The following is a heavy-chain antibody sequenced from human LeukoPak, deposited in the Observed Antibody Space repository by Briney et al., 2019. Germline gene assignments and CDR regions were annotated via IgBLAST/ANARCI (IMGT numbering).Heavy chain of an antibody. CDR2: IIPIFGTA. CDR1: GGTFSSYA. J-gene: IGHJ6*02. V-gene: IGHV1-69*13. Sequence: ASVKVSCKASGGTFSSYAISWVRQAPGQGLEWMGGIIPIFGTANYAQKFQGRVTITADESTSTAYMELSSLRSEDTAVYYCASRIVVVPAASADRPTYYYYYGMDVWGQGTTVTVSS. D-gene: IGHD2-2*01. CDR3: ASRIVVVPAASADRPTYYYYYGMDV.